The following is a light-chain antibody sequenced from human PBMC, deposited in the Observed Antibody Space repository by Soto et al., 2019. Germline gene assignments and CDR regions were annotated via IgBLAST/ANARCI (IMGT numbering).Light chain of an antibody. V-gene: IGKV1-5*03. CDR2: KAS. J-gene: IGKJ1*01. CDR3: QLYGSYSPWT. CDR1: QSIGSW. Sequence: DIQMTQSHSTRPAAVGDRVTITCRASQSIGSWLAWYQQKPGKAPKLLIYKASSLESGVPSRFSGSGSGTEFTIHIRSLQADDFASYYCQLYGSYSPWTFGLRTKVAVK.